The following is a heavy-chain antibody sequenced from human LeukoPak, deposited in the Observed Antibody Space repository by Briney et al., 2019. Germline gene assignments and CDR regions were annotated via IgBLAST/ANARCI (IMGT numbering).Heavy chain of an antibody. CDR1: GFTLSSYA. V-gene: IGHV3-23*01. CDR2: FIGSGGST. CDR3: AKDPTVVTPSGGFDY. D-gene: IGHD4-23*01. J-gene: IGHJ4*02. Sequence: GGSLRLSCAASGFTLSSYAMSWVRQAPGKGLGWVSAFIGSGGSTYYADSVKAGFTVSRDNSKHTLYLQMNSLRAEDTAVYYCAKDPTVVTPSGGFDYWGQGTLVTVSS.